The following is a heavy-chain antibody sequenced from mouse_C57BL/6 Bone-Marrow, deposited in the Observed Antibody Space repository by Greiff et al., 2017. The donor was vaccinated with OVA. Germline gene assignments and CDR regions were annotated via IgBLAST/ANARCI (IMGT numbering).Heavy chain of an antibody. V-gene: IGHV14-3*01. J-gene: IGHJ3*01. CDR3: ARDSMVTSWFAY. D-gene: IGHD2-2*01. CDR2: IDPANGNT. Sequence: EVQLQQSVAELVRPGASVKLSCTASGFNIKNTYLHWVKQRPDQGLEWIGRIDPANGNTKYAPQFQGKATITAYTSSNTAYLQLSSLTSEDTAIYYGARDSMVTSWFAYWGQGTLVTVSA. CDR1: GFNIKNTY.